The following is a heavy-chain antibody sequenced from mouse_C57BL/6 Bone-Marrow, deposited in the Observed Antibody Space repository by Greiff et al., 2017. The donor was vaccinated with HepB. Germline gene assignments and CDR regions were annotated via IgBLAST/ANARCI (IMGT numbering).Heavy chain of an antibody. CDR3: ARSLITTVVHYAMDY. CDR2: ISYSGST. Sequence: EVQRVESGPGLAKPSQTLSLTCSVTGYSITSDYWNWIRKFPGNKLEYMGYISYSGSTYYNPSLKSRISITRDTSKNQYYLQLNSVTTEDTATYYCARSLITTVVHYAMDYWGQGTSVTVSS. J-gene: IGHJ4*01. V-gene: IGHV3-8*01. CDR1: GYSITSDY. D-gene: IGHD1-1*01.